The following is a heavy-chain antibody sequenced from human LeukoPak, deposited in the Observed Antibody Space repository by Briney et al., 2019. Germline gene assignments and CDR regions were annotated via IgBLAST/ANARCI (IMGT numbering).Heavy chain of an antibody. V-gene: IGHV4-4*07. D-gene: IGHD3-22*01. CDR1: GGSISSYY. Sequence: SETLSLTCTVSGGSISSYYWSWIRQPAGKGLEWVGRIYTSGSTNYNPSLSSRVTMSVDTSKNQVSLKLSSVTAADTAVYCCARSDTYYYDSSPPYYFDYWGQGTLVTVSS. J-gene: IGHJ4*02. CDR3: ARSDTYYYDSSPPYYFDY. CDR2: IYTSGST.